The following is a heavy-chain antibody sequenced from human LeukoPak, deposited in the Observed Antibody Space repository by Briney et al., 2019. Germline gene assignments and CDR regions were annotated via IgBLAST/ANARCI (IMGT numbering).Heavy chain of an antibody. J-gene: IGHJ4*02. D-gene: IGHD3-22*01. Sequence: GGSLRLSCAASGFTFDDYGMSWVRQAPGKGLEWVSGINWNGGRTGYADSVKGRFTISRDNAKKSLYLQMNSLRGEDTALYYCARDSPYYYDSSGYYHLYFDYWGRGTLVTVSS. CDR2: INWNGGRT. V-gene: IGHV3-20*04. CDR3: ARDSPYYYDSSGYYHLYFDY. CDR1: GFTFDDYG.